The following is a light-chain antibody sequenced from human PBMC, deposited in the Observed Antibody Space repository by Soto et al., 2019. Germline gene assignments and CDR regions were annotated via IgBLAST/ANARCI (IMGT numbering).Light chain of an antibody. CDR1: LSISSS. CDR2: AAS. V-gene: IGKV1-39*01. J-gene: IGKJ1*01. Sequence: DIRMTHSPSSQSASGEDRITITSRASLSISSSLNWYHQKPGKAPRPLIYAASRLQSGAPSWFSGSGYGTDFTLTITSLQPEDFATYYCQQRYITPRTFGQGTKLDIK. CDR3: QQRYITPRT.